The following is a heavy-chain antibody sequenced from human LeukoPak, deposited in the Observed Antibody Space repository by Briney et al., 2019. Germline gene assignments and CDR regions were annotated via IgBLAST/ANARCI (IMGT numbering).Heavy chain of an antibody. V-gene: IGHV1-2*02. D-gene: IGHD3-22*01. CDR2: INPNSGGT. CDR1: EYTFTSYY. J-gene: IGHJ5*02. CDR3: AREKSYYDSSGPNWFDP. Sequence: ASVKVSCKASEYTFTSYYMHWVRQAPGQGLEWVGWINPNSGGTSYAQKFQGRVTMTRDTSISTAYMELSRPRSDDTAVYYCAREKSYYDSSGPNWFDPWGQGTLVTVSS.